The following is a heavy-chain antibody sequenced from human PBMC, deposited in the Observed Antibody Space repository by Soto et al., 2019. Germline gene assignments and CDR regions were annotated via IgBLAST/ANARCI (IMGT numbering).Heavy chain of an antibody. CDR3: VQTTGWPGFDF. J-gene: IGHJ4*02. V-gene: IGHV3-53*01. CDR2: IYGGGTT. CDR1: GFAVSSKY. Sequence: VQLVESGGGLIQPGGSLRLSCEASGFAVSSKYMTWVRQAPGKGLEWVSVIYGGGTTYYADSVKGRFTISRETSKNTLYLQMNSLRAEDTAVYYCVQTTGWPGFDFWGQGTLVTVSS. D-gene: IGHD6-19*01.